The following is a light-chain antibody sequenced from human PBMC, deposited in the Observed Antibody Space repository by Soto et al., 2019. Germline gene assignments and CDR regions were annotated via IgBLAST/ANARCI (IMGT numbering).Light chain of an antibody. Sequence: QSVLTQPASVSGSPGQSISISCSGTSSDVGSYNLVSWYQQHPGKAPKLLIYEGNKRPSGVSNRFSGSKSGNTASLTVSGLQAEDEADYYCCSYAGSSAFYVFGPGTKVTV. CDR3: CSYAGSSAFYV. CDR1: SSDVGSYNL. V-gene: IGLV2-23*01. CDR2: EGN. J-gene: IGLJ1*01.